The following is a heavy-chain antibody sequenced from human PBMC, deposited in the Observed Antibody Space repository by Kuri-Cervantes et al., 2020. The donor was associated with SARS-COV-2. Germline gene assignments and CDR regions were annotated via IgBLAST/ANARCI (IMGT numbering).Heavy chain of an antibody. D-gene: IGHD3-3*01. V-gene: IGHV1-69*13. CDR2: IIPIFGTA. Sequence: SVKVSCKASGGTFSSYAISWVRQAPGQGLEWMGGIIPIFGTANYAQKFQGRVTITADGSTSTAYMELSSLRSDDTAVYYCAREDYDFWSGYFGYYYYGMDVWGQGTTVTVSS. CDR3: AREDYDFWSGYFGYYYYGMDV. J-gene: IGHJ6*02. CDR1: GGTFSSYA.